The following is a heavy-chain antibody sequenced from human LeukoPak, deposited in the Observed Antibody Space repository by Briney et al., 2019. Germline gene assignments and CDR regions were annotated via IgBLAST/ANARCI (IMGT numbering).Heavy chain of an antibody. J-gene: IGHJ4*02. CDR2: ISSSGSTI. CDR1: GFTLSSYE. V-gene: IGHV3-48*03. CDR3: ARDGPAGINYYGSSGYFLGFDY. D-gene: IGHD3-22*01. Sequence: GGSLRLSCAVSGFTLSSYEMNWVRQAPGKGLEWVTYISSSGSTIYYADSVKGRFTISRDNAKNSLYLQMNSLRAEDTAVYYCARDGPAGINYYGSSGYFLGFDYWGQGTLVTVSS.